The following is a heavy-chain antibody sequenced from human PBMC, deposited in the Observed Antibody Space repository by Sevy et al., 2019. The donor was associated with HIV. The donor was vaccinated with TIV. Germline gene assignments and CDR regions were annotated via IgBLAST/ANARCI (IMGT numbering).Heavy chain of an antibody. V-gene: IGHV1-69*13. CDR3: ARVRARFREPPWGSYQD. J-gene: IGHJ4*02. Sequence: ASEKVSCKASGGTFSSYAISWVRQAPGQGLEWMGGIIPIFGTANYAQKFQGRVTITADESTSTAYMELSSLRSEDTAVYYCARVRARFREPPWGSYQDWGQGTLVTVSS. D-gene: IGHD3-16*02. CDR2: IIPIFGTA. CDR1: GGTFSSYA.